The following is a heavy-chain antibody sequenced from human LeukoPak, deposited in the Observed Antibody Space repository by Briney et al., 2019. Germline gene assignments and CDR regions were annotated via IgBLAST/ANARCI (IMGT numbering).Heavy chain of an antibody. CDR2: ISGSGGST. CDR1: GFTFSSYG. Sequence: GGSLRLSCAAPGFTFSSYGMSWVRQAPGKGLEWVSAISGSGGSTYYADSVKGRFTISRDNAKNSLYLQMNSLRAEDTAVYYCARDLNYYGSGSYLVFDPWGQGTLVTVSS. D-gene: IGHD3-10*01. V-gene: IGHV3-23*01. CDR3: ARDLNYYGSGSYLVFDP. J-gene: IGHJ5*02.